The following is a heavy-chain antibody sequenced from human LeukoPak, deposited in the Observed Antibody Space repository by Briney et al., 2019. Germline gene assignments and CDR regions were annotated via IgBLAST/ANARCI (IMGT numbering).Heavy chain of an antibody. J-gene: IGHJ4*02. D-gene: IGHD2-15*01. Sequence: PGGSLRLSCAASGFTLISYAMSWVRQTPGKGLEWVSTMSADGTYYADSVKGRFTISRDDSMNTLSLQMNSLRAEDTAVYYCAKSAASGPYYPSDYWGQGTLVTVSS. CDR3: AKSAASGPYYPSDY. V-gene: IGHV3-23*01. CDR2: MSADGT. CDR1: GFTLISYA.